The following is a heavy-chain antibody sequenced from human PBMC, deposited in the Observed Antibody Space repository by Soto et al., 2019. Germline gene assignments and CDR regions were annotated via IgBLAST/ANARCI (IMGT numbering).Heavy chain of an antibody. Sequence: GGSLRLSCAASGFTFSSYGMHWVRQAPGKGLEWVAVISYDGSNKYYADSVKGRFTISRDNSKNTLYLQMNSLRAEDTAVYYCAKDKTIVVVPAAHMDVWGQGTTVTVSS. J-gene: IGHJ6*02. V-gene: IGHV3-30*18. CDR1: GFTFSSYG. CDR3: AKDKTIVVVPAAHMDV. CDR2: ISYDGSNK. D-gene: IGHD2-2*01.